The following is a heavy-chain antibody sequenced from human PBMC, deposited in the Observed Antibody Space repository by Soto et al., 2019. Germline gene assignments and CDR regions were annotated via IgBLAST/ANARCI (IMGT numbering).Heavy chain of an antibody. J-gene: IGHJ5*02. D-gene: IGHD6-19*01. Sequence: SETLSLTCTVSGGSISTYYWSWIRQPPGKGLEWIAYIDYTGSTNYNPSLKSRVTISVDTSKNQFSLKLSSVTAADTAVYYCTGLYRRAWYGNWLDPWGQGTLVTVSS. CDR2: IDYTGST. CDR1: GGSISTYY. V-gene: IGHV4-59*08. CDR3: TGLYRRAWYGNWLDP.